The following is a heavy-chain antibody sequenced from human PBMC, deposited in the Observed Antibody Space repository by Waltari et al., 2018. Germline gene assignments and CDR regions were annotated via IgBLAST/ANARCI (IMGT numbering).Heavy chain of an antibody. J-gene: IGHJ6*02. CDR2: INHSGST. V-gene: IGHV4-34*01. Sequence: QVQLQQWGAGLLKPSETLSLTCAVYGGSFSGYYWSWIRQPPGKGLEWIGEINHSGSTNYNPSLKSRVTISVDTSKNQFSLKLSSVTAADTAVYYCARVDPFSLGEPTMDVWGQGTTVTVSS. CDR3: ARVDPFSLGEPTMDV. D-gene: IGHD1-26*01. CDR1: GGSFSGYY.